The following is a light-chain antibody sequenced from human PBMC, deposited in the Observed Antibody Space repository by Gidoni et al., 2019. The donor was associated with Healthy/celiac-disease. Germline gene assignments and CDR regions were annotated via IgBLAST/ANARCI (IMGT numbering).Light chain of an antibody. CDR3: SSYTSSSLYV. CDR2: DVS. Sequence: QSALTQPASVSGSPGQSITISCTGTSSDIGGYNYVSWYQQHPGKAPKLMIYDVSNRPSGVSDRFSGSKSGNTASLTISGLQAEDEADYYCSSYTSSSLYVFGTGTTVTGL. V-gene: IGLV2-14*01. J-gene: IGLJ1*01. CDR1: SSDIGGYNY.